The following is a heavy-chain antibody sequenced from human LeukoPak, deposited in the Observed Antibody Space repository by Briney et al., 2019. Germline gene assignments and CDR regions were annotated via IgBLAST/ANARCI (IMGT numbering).Heavy chain of an antibody. D-gene: IGHD3-22*01. V-gene: IGHV3-23*01. Sequence: GGSLRLSCAASGFTFSSYAMSWVRQAPGKGLEWVSTISGSGGSTYYADSVKGRFTISRDSPKNTLYLQMNSLRAEDRAVYYCAKDRTYYYESRVYFDYWGQGTLVTVSS. CDR1: GFTFSSYA. CDR3: AKDRTYYYESRVYFDY. J-gene: IGHJ4*02. CDR2: ISGSGGST.